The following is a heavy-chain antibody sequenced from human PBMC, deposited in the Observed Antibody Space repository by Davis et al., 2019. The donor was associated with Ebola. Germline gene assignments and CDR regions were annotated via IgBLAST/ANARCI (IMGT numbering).Heavy chain of an antibody. Sequence: GESLKISCAASGFSFDDYGMTWVRQPPGKGLEWVSVTYSGGSTYYADSVKGRFTISRDDAKKSLYLQMDSLRAEDTAVYYCAQQLGDYGGNALRYWGQGTLVTVSS. V-gene: IGHV3-20*04. D-gene: IGHD4-23*01. J-gene: IGHJ4*02. CDR1: GFSFDDYG. CDR2: TYSGGST. CDR3: AQQLGDYGGNALRY.